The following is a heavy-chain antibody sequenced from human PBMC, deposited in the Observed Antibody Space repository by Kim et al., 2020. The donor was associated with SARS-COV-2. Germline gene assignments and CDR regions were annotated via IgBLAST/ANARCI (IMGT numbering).Heavy chain of an antibody. CDR1: GGTFSSYA. V-gene: IGHV1-69*04. CDR2: IIPILDIA. CDR3: ARDSAIAAAGTSRNDY. J-gene: IGHJ4*02. Sequence: SLKVSCKASGGTFSSYAISWVRQAPGQGLEWMGRIIPILDIAYYAQKFQARVTITADKSTSTAYMELSSLVSEDTAVYYCARDSAIAAAGTSRNDYWGQ. D-gene: IGHD6-13*01.